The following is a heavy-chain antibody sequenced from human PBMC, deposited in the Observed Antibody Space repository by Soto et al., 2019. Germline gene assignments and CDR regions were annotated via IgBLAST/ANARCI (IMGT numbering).Heavy chain of an antibody. CDR3: ASRYSGIYYPNYYGMDV. D-gene: IGHD1-26*01. V-gene: IGHV4-39*01. CDR1: GGSISSSSYY. Sequence: SETLSLTCTVSGGSISSSSYYWGWIRQPPGEGLEWIGSIYYSGSTYYNPSLKSRVTISVDTSKNQFSLKLSSVTAADTAVYYCASRYSGIYYPNYYGMDVWGQGPRASVSS. CDR2: IYYSGST. J-gene: IGHJ6*02.